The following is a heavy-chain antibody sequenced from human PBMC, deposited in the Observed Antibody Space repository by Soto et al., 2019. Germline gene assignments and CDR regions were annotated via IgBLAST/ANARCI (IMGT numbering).Heavy chain of an antibody. CDR1: GFTFSNYA. Sequence: QVQLVESGGGVVQPGRSLRLSCAASGFTFSNYAMHWVRQAPGKGLEWVAVISYDGSNKYYADSVKGRFTISRDNSKNTLYLQMNSLRAEDTAVYYCASESNYYDSSGYHFDYWGQGTLVTVSS. V-gene: IGHV3-30-3*01. D-gene: IGHD3-22*01. J-gene: IGHJ4*02. CDR2: ISYDGSNK. CDR3: ASESNYYDSSGYHFDY.